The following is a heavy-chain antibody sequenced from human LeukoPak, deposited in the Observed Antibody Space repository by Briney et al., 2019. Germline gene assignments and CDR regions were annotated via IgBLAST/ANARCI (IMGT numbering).Heavy chain of an antibody. CDR1: GGSISSSSYY. CDR3: ASGDGGIFDY. J-gene: IGHJ4*02. D-gene: IGHD4-23*01. CDR2: IYYSGST. Sequence: NASETLSLTCTVSGGSISSSSYYWGWIRQPPGKGLEWIGSIYYSGSTYYNPSLKSRVTISVDTSKNQFSLKLSSVTAADTAVYYCASGDGGIFDYWGQGTLVTVSS. V-gene: IGHV4-39*01.